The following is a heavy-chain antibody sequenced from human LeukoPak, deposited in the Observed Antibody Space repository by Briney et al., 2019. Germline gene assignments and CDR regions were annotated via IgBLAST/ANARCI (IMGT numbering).Heavy chain of an antibody. Sequence: GGSLRLSCAASGFTFSSYSMNWVRQAPGKGLEWVSSISSSSSYIYYADSVKGRFTISRDNAKNSLYLQMNSLRAEDTAVYYCARDTYSSGWSAYWYFDLWGRGTLVTVSP. J-gene: IGHJ2*01. CDR3: ARDTYSSGWSAYWYFDL. CDR2: ISSSSSYI. D-gene: IGHD6-19*01. V-gene: IGHV3-21*01. CDR1: GFTFSSYS.